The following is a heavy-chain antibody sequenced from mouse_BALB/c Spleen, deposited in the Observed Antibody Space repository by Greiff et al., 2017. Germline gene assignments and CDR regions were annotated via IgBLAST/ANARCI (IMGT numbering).Heavy chain of an antibody. J-gene: IGHJ4*01. CDR2: INPGSGGT. Sequence: QVQLQQSGAELVRPGTSVKVSCKASGYAFTNYLIEWVKQRPGQGLEWIGVINPGSGGTNYNEKFKGKATLTVDKSSSTAYMQLSSLTSEDSAVYYCARGTAGTRGYYAMDYWGQGTSVTVSS. D-gene: IGHD4-1*01. CDR1: GYAFTNYL. CDR3: ARGTAGTRGYYAMDY. V-gene: IGHV1-54*01.